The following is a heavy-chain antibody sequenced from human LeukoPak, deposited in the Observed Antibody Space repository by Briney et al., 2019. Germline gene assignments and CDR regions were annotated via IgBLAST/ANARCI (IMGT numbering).Heavy chain of an antibody. CDR1: GFTFSSYW. V-gene: IGHV3-74*01. CDR3: ARNRPYCSGGSCYNGAFDI. D-gene: IGHD2-15*01. J-gene: IGHJ3*02. CDR2: INSDGSST. Sequence: GGSLRLSCAASGFTFSSYWMHWVRQAPGKGLVWVSRINSDGSSTSYADSVKGRFTISRDNAKNTLYLQMNSLRAEDTAVYYCARNRPYCSGGSCYNGAFDIWGQGTMVTVSS.